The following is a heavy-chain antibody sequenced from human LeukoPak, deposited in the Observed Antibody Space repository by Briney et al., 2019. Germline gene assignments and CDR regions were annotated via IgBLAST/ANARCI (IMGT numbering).Heavy chain of an antibody. CDR1: GFNLSNYS. CDR3: ARVPDFWSGYYVDH. D-gene: IGHD3-3*01. Sequence: GGSLRLSCVVSGFNLSNYSMNWVRQAPGKGLEWVSSISRGSIHIYYGDSVKGRFTISRDNAKNSLYLQMNSLRAEDTAVYYCARVPDFWSGYYVDHWGQGTLVTVSS. V-gene: IGHV3-21*01. CDR2: ISRGSIHI. J-gene: IGHJ4*02.